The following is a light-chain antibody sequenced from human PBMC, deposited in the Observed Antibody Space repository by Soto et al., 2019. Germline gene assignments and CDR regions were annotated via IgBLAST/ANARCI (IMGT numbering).Light chain of an antibody. Sequence: EIVLTQSPATLSLSPGERATLSCRASQSVSTLLAWYQQKPGQAPRLLIYAASNRATGIPARFSGSGSGTDFTLTISRLEPDDFAVYYCQQRSNWPPLTFGGGTKVEMK. J-gene: IGKJ4*01. CDR1: QSVSTL. CDR2: AAS. CDR3: QQRSNWPPLT. V-gene: IGKV3-11*01.